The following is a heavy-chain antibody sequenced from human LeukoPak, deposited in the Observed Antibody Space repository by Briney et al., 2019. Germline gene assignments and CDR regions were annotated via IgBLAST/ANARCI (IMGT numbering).Heavy chain of an antibody. CDR1: GFGFTDYP. CDR2: ISTTDEGAKYA. V-gene: IGHV3-48*02. D-gene: IGHD3-9*01. J-gene: IGHJ4*02. Sequence: PGWSLRLSCATSGFGFTDYPMNWVRQAPGKGLEWISNISTTDEGAKYAYYADSVKGRVTISRDDGKNTLYLHMNSLRDDDMSVYYGEKDIRYAFDYWGQGILVTVSS. CDR3: EKDIRYAFDY.